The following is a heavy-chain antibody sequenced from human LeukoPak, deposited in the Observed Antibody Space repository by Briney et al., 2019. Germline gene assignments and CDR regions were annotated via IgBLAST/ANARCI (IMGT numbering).Heavy chain of an antibody. J-gene: IGHJ4*02. V-gene: IGHV3-21*01. CDR1: GFTFSSYS. CDR2: ISSSSSYI. Sequence: GGSLRLSCAASGFTFSSYSMNCVRQAPGKGLEWVSSISSSSSYIYYADSVKGRFTISRDNAKNSLYLQMNSLRAEDTAVYYCASGGYCSSTSCYLDYWGQGTLVTVSS. CDR3: ASGGYCSSTSCYLDY. D-gene: IGHD2-2*01.